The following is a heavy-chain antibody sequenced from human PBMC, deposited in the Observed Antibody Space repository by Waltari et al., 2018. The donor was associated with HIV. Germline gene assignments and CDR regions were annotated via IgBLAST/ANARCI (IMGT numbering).Heavy chain of an antibody. CDR2: ISYEGSNK. Sequence: QVQLVESGGGVVQPGRSLRLSCAASGFTFSNYAMHWVRQAPGEELVWVAVISYEGSNKYYAASVKGRFTSPRDNSKNTLYLQMNSLRAEDTAVYYCARDPQYCSSTSCSYYFDFWGQGTLVTVSS. V-gene: IGHV3-30-3*01. D-gene: IGHD2-2*01. J-gene: IGHJ4*02. CDR1: GFTFSNYA. CDR3: ARDPQYCSSTSCSYYFDF.